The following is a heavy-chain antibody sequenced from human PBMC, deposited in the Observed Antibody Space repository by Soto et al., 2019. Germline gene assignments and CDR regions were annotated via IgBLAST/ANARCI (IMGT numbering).Heavy chain of an antibody. CDR1: GYSFTSYW. CDR3: ARWGYCSGGSCYGFAP. D-gene: IGHD2-15*01. J-gene: IGHJ5*02. Sequence: PGESLKISSKGSGYSFTSYWISWVRQMPGKGLEWMGRIDPSDSYTNYSPSFQGHVTISADKSISTAYLQWSSLKASDTAMYYCARWGYCSGGSCYGFAPWGQGTLVIVSS. CDR2: IDPSDSYT. V-gene: IGHV5-10-1*01.